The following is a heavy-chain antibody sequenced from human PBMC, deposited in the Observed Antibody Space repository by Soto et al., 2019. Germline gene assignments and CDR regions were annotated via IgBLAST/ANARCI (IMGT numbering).Heavy chain of an antibody. J-gene: IGHJ3*02. CDR1: GYTFTSYD. Sequence: QVQLVQSGAEVKKPGASVKVSCKASGYTFTSYDINWVRQAPGQGLEWMGWMNPNSGHTGYAQQFPGRASTTRNMSISSAHRGLSGLRSGATSGYYWPAVWARLGILAGHYRTAAWYIWCQGSMLTVS. V-gene: IGHV1-8*01. CDR2: MNPNSGHT. CDR3: PAVWARLGILAGHYRTAAWYI. D-gene: IGHD3-9*01.